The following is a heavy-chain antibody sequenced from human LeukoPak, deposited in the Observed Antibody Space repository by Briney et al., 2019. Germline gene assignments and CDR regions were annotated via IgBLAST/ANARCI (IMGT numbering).Heavy chain of an antibody. V-gene: IGHV3-21*01. CDR1: GFTFSSYS. Sequence: GGSLRLSCAASGFTFSSYSMNWVRQAPGKGLEWVSSISSSSSYIYYADSVKGRFTISRDNAKNSLYLQMNSLRAEDTAVYYCARDSPLGYYYGSGSYYFDYWGQGTLVTVSS. J-gene: IGHJ4*02. D-gene: IGHD3-10*01. CDR3: ARDSPLGYYYGSGSYYFDY. CDR2: ISSSSSYI.